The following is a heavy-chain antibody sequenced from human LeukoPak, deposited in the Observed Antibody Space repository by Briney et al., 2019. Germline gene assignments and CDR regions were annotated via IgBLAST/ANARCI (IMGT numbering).Heavy chain of an antibody. V-gene: IGHV1-69*13. CDR2: IIPIFGTA. D-gene: IGHD5-18*01. CDR1: GYTFTSYG. J-gene: IGHJ4*02. CDR3: ARDNQYSYGPGPFDY. Sequence: ASVTVSCKASGYTFTSYGISWVRQAPGQGLEWMGGIIPIFGTANYAQKFQGRVTITADESTSTAYMELSSLRSEDTAVYYCARDNQYSYGPGPFDYWGQGTLVTVSS.